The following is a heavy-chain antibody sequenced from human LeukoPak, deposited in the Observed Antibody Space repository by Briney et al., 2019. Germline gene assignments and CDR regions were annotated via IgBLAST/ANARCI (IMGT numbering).Heavy chain of an antibody. D-gene: IGHD6-13*01. CDR3: ARGGRIAAAGTCY. V-gene: IGHV3-48*04. J-gene: IGHJ4*02. CDR1: GFTFSSYS. CDR2: ISSSSSTI. Sequence: PGGSLRLSCAASGFTFSSYSMNWVRQAPGKGLEWVSYISSSSSTIYYAGSVKGRFTNSRDNAKSSLYLQMNSLRAEDTAVYYCARGGRIAAAGTCYWGQGTLVTASS.